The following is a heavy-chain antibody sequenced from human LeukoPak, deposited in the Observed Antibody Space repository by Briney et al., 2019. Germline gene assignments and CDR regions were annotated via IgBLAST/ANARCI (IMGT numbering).Heavy chain of an antibody. J-gene: IGHJ4*02. V-gene: IGHV4-59*01. CDR1: GGSISSYY. CDR2: IYYSGRT. Sequence: PSETLSLTCSVSGGSISSYYWTWIRQPPGRGLEWIGYIYYSGRTSYNPSLKSRVTISVDTSKNHISLTLRSVTAADTAVYYCARGQKYRNVYTVTELGSGYFDYWGQGTLVTVSS. D-gene: IGHD5-18*01. CDR3: ARGQKYRNVYTVTELGSGYFDY.